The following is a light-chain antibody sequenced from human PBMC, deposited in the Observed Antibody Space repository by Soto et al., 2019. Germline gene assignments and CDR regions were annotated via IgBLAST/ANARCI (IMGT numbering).Light chain of an antibody. CDR3: MHATLSYT. Sequence: DIVLTQTPLSSPVTLGQPASISCRSSQSLVHSDGNTYFNWLQQRPGQPPRRLIYKISKRFPGVPDRLSRSVPGTDFTMKISRVEAEDVGVYYCMHATLSYTFGQGTKLEIK. J-gene: IGKJ2*01. CDR2: KIS. V-gene: IGKV2-24*01. CDR1: QSLVHSDGNTY.